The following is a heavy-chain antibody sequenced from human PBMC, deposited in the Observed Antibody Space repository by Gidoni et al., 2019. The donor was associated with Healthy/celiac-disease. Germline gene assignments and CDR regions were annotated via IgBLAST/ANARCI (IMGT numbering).Heavy chain of an antibody. D-gene: IGHD3-22*01. CDR2: IIPILGIA. V-gene: IGHV1-69*04. CDR3: ARADYDSSGYYYPFDY. CDR1: GGTFSSYA. Sequence: QVQLVQSGAEVKKPGSSVKVSCKASGGTFSSYAISWVRQAPGQGLEWMGRIIPILGIANYAQKFQGRVTITADKSTSTAYMELSSLRSEDTAVYYCARADYDSSGYYYPFDYWGQGTLVTVSS. J-gene: IGHJ4*02.